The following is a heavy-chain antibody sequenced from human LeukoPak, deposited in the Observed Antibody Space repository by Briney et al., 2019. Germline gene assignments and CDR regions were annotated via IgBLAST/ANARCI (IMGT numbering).Heavy chain of an antibody. CDR2: INPSGGST. CDR1: GYTFTSYY. J-gene: IGHJ6*02. Sequence: ASMKVSCKASGYTFTSYYMHWVRQAPGQGLEWMGIINPSGGSTSYTQKFQGRVTMTRDTSTSTVYMELSSLTSEDTAVYYCARGGLTTQPIYYYGMDVWGQGTTVTVSS. D-gene: IGHD4/OR15-4a*01. CDR3: ARGGLTTQPIYYYGMDV. V-gene: IGHV1-46*01.